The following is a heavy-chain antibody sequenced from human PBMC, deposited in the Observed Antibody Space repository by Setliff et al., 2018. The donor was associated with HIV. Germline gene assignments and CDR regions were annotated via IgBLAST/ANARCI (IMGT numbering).Heavy chain of an antibody. V-gene: IGHV4-61*02. CDR1: GGSINSGGYY. CDR2: IYTSGLT. J-gene: IGHJ6*02. CDR3: AREDYYYYGMDV. Sequence: PSETLSLTCTVSGGSINSGGYYWVWIRQPALKGLEWIGRIYTSGLTNYNPSLKSRVTISVDTSKNQFSLKLSSVTAADTAVYYCAREDYYYYGMDVWGQGTTVTVSS.